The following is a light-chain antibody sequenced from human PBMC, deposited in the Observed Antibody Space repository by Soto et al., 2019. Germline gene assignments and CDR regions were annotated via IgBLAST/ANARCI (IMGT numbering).Light chain of an antibody. CDR2: AAS. CDR3: QQSYSSPPT. V-gene: IGKV1-39*01. CDR1: QSISSY. J-gene: IGKJ1*01. Sequence: DIQVTQSPSSLSASVGDRVTITCGASQSISSYLNWYRQKSGKAPKLLIYAASSLQSGVPSRFSGSGSGTDFTLTISSLQPEDFATYYCQQSYSSPPTFGQGTKVDIK.